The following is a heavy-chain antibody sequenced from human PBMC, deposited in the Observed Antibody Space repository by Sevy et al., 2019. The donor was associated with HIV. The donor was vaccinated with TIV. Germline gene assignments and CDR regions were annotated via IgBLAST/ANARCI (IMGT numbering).Heavy chain of an antibody. D-gene: IGHD3-9*01. Sequence: GESLKISCKGSGYSFTTYWIGWVRQMPGKDLEWIGIIYPSDSEIRCSPPFQGQVTISADKSISTAYLQWSSLKASDRAVYYCVIGGRDSYVRYNDWHADYWGQGTLVTVSS. CDR3: VIGGRDSYVRYNDWHADY. CDR1: GYSFTTYW. J-gene: IGHJ4*02. V-gene: IGHV5-51*01. CDR2: IYPSDSEI.